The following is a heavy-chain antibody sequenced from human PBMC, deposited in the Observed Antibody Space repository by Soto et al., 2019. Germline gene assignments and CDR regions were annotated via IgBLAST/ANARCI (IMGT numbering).Heavy chain of an antibody. D-gene: IGHD6-13*01. CDR1: GFTFSSYA. Sequence: EVQLLESGGGLVQPGGSLRLSCAASGFTFSSYAMSWVRQAPGKGLGWVSAISGSGGSTYYAVSVKGRFTISRDNSKNTLYLQMNSLRAEDTAVYYCAKPMSTPRGIIAADYWGQGTLVTVSS. V-gene: IGHV3-23*01. CDR2: ISGSGGST. J-gene: IGHJ4*02. CDR3: AKPMSTPRGIIAADY.